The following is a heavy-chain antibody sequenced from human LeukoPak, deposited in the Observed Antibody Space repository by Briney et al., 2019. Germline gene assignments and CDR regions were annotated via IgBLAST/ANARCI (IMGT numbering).Heavy chain of an antibody. V-gene: IGHV4-39*01. Sequence: TSETLSLTCTVSRGSIGTKTYYWGWIRQPPGKGLEWIGSIFHSGSTNYNPSLKSRVTISVDTSKNQFSLKLSSVTAADTAVYYCGRHPAPMHYFDRSPYYFDYWGQGTLVTVSS. J-gene: IGHJ4*02. CDR2: IFHSGST. CDR1: RGSIGTKTYY. CDR3: GRHPAPMHYFDRSPYYFDY. D-gene: IGHD3-22*01.